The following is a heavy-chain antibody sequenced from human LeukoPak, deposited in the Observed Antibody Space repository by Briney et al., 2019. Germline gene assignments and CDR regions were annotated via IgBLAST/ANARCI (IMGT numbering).Heavy chain of an antibody. CDR1: GFTFSSYG. CDR3: ARDSYGDANFDS. D-gene: IGHD4-17*01. J-gene: IGHJ4*02. V-gene: IGHV3-30*03. CDR2: ISYDGSNK. Sequence: GGSLRLSCAASGFTFSSYGMHWVRQAPGKGLEWAAVISYDGSNKYYADSVKGRFTISRDISKNAVYLQMNSLRAEDTAVYYCARDSYGDANFDSWGQGTLVTVSS.